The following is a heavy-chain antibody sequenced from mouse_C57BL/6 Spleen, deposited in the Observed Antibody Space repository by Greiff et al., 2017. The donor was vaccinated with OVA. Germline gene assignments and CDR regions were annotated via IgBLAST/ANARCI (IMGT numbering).Heavy chain of an antibody. V-gene: IGHV3-1*01. CDR2: ISYSGST. CDR3: ARGSETRAMDY. CDR1: GYSITSGYD. J-gene: IGHJ4*01. Sequence: VQLQQSGPGMVKPSQSLSLTCTVTGYSITSGYDWHWIRHFPGNKLEWMGYISYSGSTNYNPSLKSRISITHDTSKNHFFLKLNSVTTEDTATYYCARGSETRAMDYWGQGTSVTVSS.